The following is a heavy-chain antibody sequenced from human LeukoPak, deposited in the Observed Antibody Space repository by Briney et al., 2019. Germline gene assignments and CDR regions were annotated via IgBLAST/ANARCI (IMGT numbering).Heavy chain of an antibody. Sequence: GGSLRLSCAASGFTFSSYSMNWVRQAPGKGLEWVSSISSSSSYIYYADSVEGRFTISRDNAKNSLYLQMNSLRAEDTAVYYCARGFPRSGWYLYWFDPWGQGTLVTVSS. CDR2: ISSSSSYI. D-gene: IGHD6-19*01. J-gene: IGHJ5*02. CDR1: GFTFSSYS. V-gene: IGHV3-21*01. CDR3: ARGFPRSGWYLYWFDP.